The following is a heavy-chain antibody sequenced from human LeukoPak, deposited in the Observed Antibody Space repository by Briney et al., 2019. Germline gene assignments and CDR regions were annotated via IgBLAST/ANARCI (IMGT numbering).Heavy chain of an antibody. CDR3: ARVSSSAIFDY. V-gene: IGHV3-7*01. Sequence: GGSLRLSCAASGFTFSSYCMSWVRQAPGKGLEWVANIKQDGSENYYVDSVKGRFTISRDNAKNSLYLQMNSLRAEDTAVYYCARVSSSAIFDYWGQGTLVTVS. D-gene: IGHD6-6*01. CDR2: IKQDGSEN. CDR1: GFTFSSYC. J-gene: IGHJ4*02.